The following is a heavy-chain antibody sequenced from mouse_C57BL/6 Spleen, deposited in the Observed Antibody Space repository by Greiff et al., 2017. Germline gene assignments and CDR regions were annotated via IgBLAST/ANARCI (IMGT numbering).Heavy chain of an antibody. CDR3: ARGGWDGDYFDY. J-gene: IGHJ2*01. CDR2: INPSNGGT. CDR1: GYTFTSYW. V-gene: IGHV1-53*01. D-gene: IGHD4-1*01. Sequence: VQLQQSGTELVKPGASVKLSCKASGYTFTSYWMHWVKQRPGQGLEWIGNINPSNGGTNYNEKLKSKATLTVDKSSSTDYRQLSSLTSEDAAVYYCARGGWDGDYFDYWGQGTTLTVSS.